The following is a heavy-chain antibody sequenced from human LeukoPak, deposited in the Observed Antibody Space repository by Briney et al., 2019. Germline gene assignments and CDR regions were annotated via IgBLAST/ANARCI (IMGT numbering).Heavy chain of an antibody. CDR2: ISSRSSYI. CDR1: GFTFSSYS. D-gene: IGHD4-23*01. CDR3: ARLAGAVYGGNPVVADY. Sequence: GGSLRLSCAASGFTFSSYSMNWVRQAPGKGLEWVSSISSRSSYIYYADSVKGRFTISRDNAKNSLHLQMNSLRAEDTAVYYCARLAGAVYGGNPVVADYWGQGTLVTVSS. J-gene: IGHJ4*02. V-gene: IGHV3-21*01.